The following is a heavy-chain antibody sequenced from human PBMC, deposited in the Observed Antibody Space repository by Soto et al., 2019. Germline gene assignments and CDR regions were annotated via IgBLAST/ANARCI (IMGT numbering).Heavy chain of an antibody. D-gene: IGHD3-10*01. V-gene: IGHV3-53*01. Sequence: GGSLRLSCAASGFTVSSNYMSWVRQAPGKGLEWVSVIYSGGSTYYADSVKGRFTISRDNSKNTLYLQMNSLRAEDTAVYYCARYHYTTRADYWGQGTLVTVSS. J-gene: IGHJ4*02. CDR1: GFTVSSNY. CDR3: ARYHYTTRADY. CDR2: IYSGGST.